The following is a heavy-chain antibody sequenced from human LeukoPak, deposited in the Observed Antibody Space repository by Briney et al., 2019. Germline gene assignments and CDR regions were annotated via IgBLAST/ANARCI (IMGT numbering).Heavy chain of an antibody. CDR1: GFTFSSYA. CDR3: AKQNGYSFGYYFDY. Sequence: GGSLRLSCAASGFTFSSYAMHWVRQAPGKGLEWVAVISYDGSNKYYADSVKGRFTISRDLSKNTLYLQMNSLRAEDTAVYYCAKQNGYSFGYYFDYWGQGTLVTVSS. CDR2: ISYDGSNK. J-gene: IGHJ4*02. V-gene: IGHV3-30-3*02. D-gene: IGHD5-18*01.